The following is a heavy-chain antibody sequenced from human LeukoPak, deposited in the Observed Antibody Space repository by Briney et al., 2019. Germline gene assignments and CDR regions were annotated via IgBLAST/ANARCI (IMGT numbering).Heavy chain of an antibody. D-gene: IGHD5-18*01. CDR3: ANTAMVSDTIPRDAFDI. CDR1: GFTFSSYA. CDR2: ISGSGGST. V-gene: IGHV3-23*01. J-gene: IGHJ3*02. Sequence: GSLRLSCAASGFTFSSYAMSWVRQAPGKGLEWVSAISGSGGSTYYADSVKGRFTISRDNSKNTLYLQMNSLRAEDTAVYYCANTAMVSDTIPRDAFDIWGQGTMVTVSS.